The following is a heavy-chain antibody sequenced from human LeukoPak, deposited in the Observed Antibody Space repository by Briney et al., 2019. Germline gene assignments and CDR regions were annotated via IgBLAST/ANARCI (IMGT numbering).Heavy chain of an antibody. J-gene: IGHJ4*02. CDR3: VKDYSTIAAAANPFFDY. Sequence: PVGSLRLSCAASGFTFSSYAVTWVRQAPGKGLEWVSGIYGSGDTTFYADSVKGRFTISRDNSKNTLYLQMHSLRAEDTAVYYCVKDYSTIAAAANPFFDYWGQGALVTVSS. CDR2: IYGSGDTT. CDR1: GFTFSSYA. D-gene: IGHD6-13*01. V-gene: IGHV3-23*01.